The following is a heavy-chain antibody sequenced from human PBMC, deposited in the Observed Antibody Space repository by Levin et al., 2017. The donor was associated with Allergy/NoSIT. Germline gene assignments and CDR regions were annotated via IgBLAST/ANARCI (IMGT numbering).Heavy chain of an antibody. CDR2: IYYSGST. D-gene: IGHD5-12*01. V-gene: IGHV4-30-4*01. J-gene: IGHJ3*02. Sequence: SQTLSLTCTVSGGSISRADYYWTWVRQPPGKGLEWIGYIYYSGSTYYNPSLKSRVTISIDTSKNQFSLNLGSVTAADTAVYYCARGSVYSGYDQDAFDIWGQGTMVTVSS. CDR3: ARGSVYSGYDQDAFDI. CDR1: GGSISRADYY.